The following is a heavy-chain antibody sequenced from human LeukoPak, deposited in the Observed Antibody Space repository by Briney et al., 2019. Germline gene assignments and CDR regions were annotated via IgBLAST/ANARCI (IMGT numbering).Heavy chain of an antibody. CDR2: IASDGSHT. CDR1: GFTFSTYF. Sequence: GGSLRLSCAASGFTFSTYFMHWVRQAPGKGLEWVADIASDGSHTFYVESVKGRFTISRGNSKNTLYLQMNSLRAEDTAVYFCARERQDTILHSGAFDIWCQGTMVTVSS. D-gene: IGHD2-21*01. V-gene: IGHV3-30-3*01. J-gene: IGHJ3*02. CDR3: ARERQDTILHSGAFDI.